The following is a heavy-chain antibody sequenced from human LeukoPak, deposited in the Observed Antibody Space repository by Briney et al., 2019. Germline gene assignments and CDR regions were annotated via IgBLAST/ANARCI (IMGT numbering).Heavy chain of an antibody. Sequence: PSETLSLTCTVSGGSLSIGSYYWSWIRQPAGKGLEWIGRIYTSGSTNYNPSLKGRVTISVDTSKNQFSLKLSSVTAADTAVYYCARLTYVPAAIVDYWGQGTLVTVSS. CDR2: IYTSGST. D-gene: IGHD2-2*01. CDR1: GGSLSIGSYY. CDR3: ARLTYVPAAIVDY. V-gene: IGHV4-61*02. J-gene: IGHJ4*02.